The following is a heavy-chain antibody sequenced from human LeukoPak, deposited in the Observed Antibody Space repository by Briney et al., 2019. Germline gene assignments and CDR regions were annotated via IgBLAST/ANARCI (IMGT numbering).Heavy chain of an antibody. Sequence: GGSLRLSCAASGFTFSSYAMSWVRQAPGKGLEWVSAISGSGGSTYYADSVKGRFTISRDNSKNTLYLQMNSLRAEDTAVYYCAKVNYYDSSGPSDYWGQGTLVTVSS. CDR2: ISGSGGST. V-gene: IGHV3-23*01. CDR3: AKVNYYDSSGPSDY. J-gene: IGHJ4*02. CDR1: GFTFSSYA. D-gene: IGHD3-22*01.